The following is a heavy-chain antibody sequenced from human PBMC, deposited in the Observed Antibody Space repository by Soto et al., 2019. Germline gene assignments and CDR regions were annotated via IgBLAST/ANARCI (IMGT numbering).Heavy chain of an antibody. CDR3: LLSVAGTLGWFDP. CDR1: GGSISSSSYY. Sequence: SETLSLTCTVSGGSISSSSYYWGWIRQPPGKGLEWIGSIYYSGSTYYNPSLKSRVTISVDTSKNQFSLKLSSVTAADTAVYYCLLSVAGTLGWFDPWGQGTLVTVSS. V-gene: IGHV4-39*01. CDR2: IYYSGST. J-gene: IGHJ5*02. D-gene: IGHD6-19*01.